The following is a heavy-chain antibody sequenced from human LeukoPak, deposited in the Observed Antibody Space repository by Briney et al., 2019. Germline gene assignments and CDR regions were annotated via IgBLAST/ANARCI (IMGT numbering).Heavy chain of an antibody. Sequence: SETLSLTCTVSGGSISSGGYYWSWIRQHPGKGLEWIGYIYYSGSTYYNPSLKSRVTISVDTSKNQFSLKLSSVTAADTAVYYCARVARLGIAAFYYFDCWGQGTLVTVSS. J-gene: IGHJ4*02. CDR1: GGSISSGGYY. D-gene: IGHD6-13*01. CDR3: ARVARLGIAAFYYFDC. CDR2: IYYSGST. V-gene: IGHV4-31*03.